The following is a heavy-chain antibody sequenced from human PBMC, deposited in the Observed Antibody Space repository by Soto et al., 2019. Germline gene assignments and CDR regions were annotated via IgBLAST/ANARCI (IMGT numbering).Heavy chain of an antibody. J-gene: IGHJ6*02. V-gene: IGHV3-9*01. CDR1: GFTFNDFA. CDR3: ARHRGYHYYGMDV. CDR2: IPWNSGTL. Sequence: GGSLRLSCVASGFTFNDFAIHWVRQAPGKGLEWVSGIPWNSGTLDYADSVRGRFSISRDNAKNSLYLQMNGLRVEDTALCYCARHRGYHYYGMDVWGQGTTVIVYS.